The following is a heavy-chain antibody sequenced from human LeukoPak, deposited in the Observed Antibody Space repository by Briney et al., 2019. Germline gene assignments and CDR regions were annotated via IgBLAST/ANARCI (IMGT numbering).Heavy chain of an antibody. CDR3: ARDVGEEDCSSTSCYEPNWFDP. V-gene: IGHV1-69*13. D-gene: IGHD2-2*01. CDR1: GGTFSSYA. CDR2: IIPIFGTA. J-gene: IGHJ5*02. Sequence: GASVKVSCKASGGTFSSYAISWVRQAPGQGLEWMGGIIPIFGTANYAQKFQGRVTITADESTSTAYMELSSLRSEDTAVYYCARDVGEEDCSSTSCYEPNWFDPWGQGTLVSVSS.